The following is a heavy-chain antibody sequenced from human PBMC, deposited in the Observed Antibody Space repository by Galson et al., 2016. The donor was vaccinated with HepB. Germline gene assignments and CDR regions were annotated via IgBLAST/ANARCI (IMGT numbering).Heavy chain of an antibody. CDR1: GGSVSSGSYY. D-gene: IGHD5-18*01. V-gene: IGHV4-61*01. Sequence: SETLSLTCTVSGGSVSSGSYYWSWIRQPPGKGLEWIGYIYYSGSTNYNPSLKSRVTISVDTSKNQFSLKLSSVTAADTAVYYCARQYVDTAMVTDCWFDPWGQGTLVTVSS. J-gene: IGHJ5*02. CDR3: ARQYVDTAMVTDCWFDP. CDR2: IYYSGST.